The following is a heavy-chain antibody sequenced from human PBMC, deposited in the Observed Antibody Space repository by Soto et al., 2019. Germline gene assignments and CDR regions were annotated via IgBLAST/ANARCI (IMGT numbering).Heavy chain of an antibody. CDR1: GYTFTSYG. CDR3: ARDLGYCSSTSCYAKGESDY. Sequence: ASVKVSCKASGYTFTSYGISWVRQAPGQGLEWMGWISAYNGNTNYAQKLQGRVTMTTDTSTSTAYMELRSLRSDDTAVYYCARDLGYCSSTSCYAKGESDYWGQGTLVTVSS. CDR2: ISAYNGNT. V-gene: IGHV1-18*01. J-gene: IGHJ4*02. D-gene: IGHD2-2*03.